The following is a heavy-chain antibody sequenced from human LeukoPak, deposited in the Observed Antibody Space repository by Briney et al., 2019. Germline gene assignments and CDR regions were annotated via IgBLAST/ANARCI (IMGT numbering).Heavy chain of an antibody. CDR3: ARTDPYDSSGYYYAYFQH. D-gene: IGHD3-22*01. J-gene: IGHJ1*01. CDR1: AFTFSSYA. V-gene: IGHV3-64*01. CDR2: ISSNGGST. Sequence: GGSLRLSCAASAFTFSSYAMHWVRQAQGKGLEYVSAISSNGGSTYYANSVKGRFTISRDNSKNTLYLQMGSLRAEDMAVYYCARTDPYDSSGYYYAYFQHWGQGTLVTVSS.